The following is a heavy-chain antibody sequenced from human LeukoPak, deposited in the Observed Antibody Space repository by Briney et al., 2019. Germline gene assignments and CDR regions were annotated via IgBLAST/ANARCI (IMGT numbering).Heavy chain of an antibody. Sequence: ASVKVSCKASGYTFTSYGISWVRQAPGQGLEWMGWISAYNGNTNYAQKLQGRVTMTTDTSTSTAYMELRSLRSDDTAVYYCARARPRGYDFWSGYYGGGNDYWGQGTLVTVSS. V-gene: IGHV1-18*01. CDR3: ARARPRGYDFWSGYYGGGNDY. D-gene: IGHD3-3*01. CDR2: ISAYNGNT. CDR1: GYTFTSYG. J-gene: IGHJ4*02.